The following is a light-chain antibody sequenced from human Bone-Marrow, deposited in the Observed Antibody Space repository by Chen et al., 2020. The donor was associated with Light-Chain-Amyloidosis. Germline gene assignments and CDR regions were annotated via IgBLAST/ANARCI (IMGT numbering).Light chain of an antibody. Sequence: SYVLTQPSSVSVAPGQTATIACGGNNIGSTSVHWYQQTPGQAPLLVVYDDSDRPSGIPERLSGSNSGNTATRTISRVEAGDEADYYGQVWDRSSDRPVFGGWTKLTVL. CDR1: NIGSTS. V-gene: IGLV3-21*02. CDR3: QVWDRSSDRPV. CDR2: DDS. J-gene: IGLJ3*02.